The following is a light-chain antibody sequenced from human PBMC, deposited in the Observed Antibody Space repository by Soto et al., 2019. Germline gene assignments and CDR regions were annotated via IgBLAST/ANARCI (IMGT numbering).Light chain of an antibody. V-gene: IGKV1-39*01. CDR1: QSISSN. CDR3: QQSYSIPYT. CDR2: AAS. Sequence: DIQMTQSASSLSASVGDRVTITCRASQSISSNLNWHQQKPGKAPKVLLYAASSLQSGVPSRLSGTGSGTDFTLTISSLQPEDFATYYCQQSYSIPYTVGQGTKLEIK. J-gene: IGKJ2*01.